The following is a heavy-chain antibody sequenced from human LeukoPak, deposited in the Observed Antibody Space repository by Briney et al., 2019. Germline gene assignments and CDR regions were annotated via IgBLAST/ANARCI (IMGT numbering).Heavy chain of an antibody. CDR3: ASLGGYCSSVSCYQYFDL. CDR2: IHYRGST. D-gene: IGHD2-2*01. J-gene: IGHJ2*01. Sequence: PSETLSLTCTLSGVSISSRSYYWGWIRQPPGKGLEWIGTIHYRGSTFYNPSLKSRVTISVDTSKIQVSLKLSSVTASDTAVYYCASLGGYCSSVSCYQYFDLWGRGTLVTVSS. CDR1: GVSISSRSYY. V-gene: IGHV4-39*01.